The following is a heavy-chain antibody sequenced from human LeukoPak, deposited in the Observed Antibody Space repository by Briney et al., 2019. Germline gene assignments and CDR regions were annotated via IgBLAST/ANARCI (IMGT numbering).Heavy chain of an antibody. CDR2: VHYSGSS. CDR3: ASLGGYYESSNSSQLDAFDI. D-gene: IGHD3-22*01. CDR1: GGSINNFF. J-gene: IGHJ3*02. Sequence: SETLSLTCSVSGGSINNFFWSWIRQPPGKGLEWIGCVHYSGSSNYSPSLKSRVDISVDTSENQFSLKLTSVTAADTAVYYCASLGGYYESSNSSQLDAFDIWGQGTMVTVSS. V-gene: IGHV4-59*01.